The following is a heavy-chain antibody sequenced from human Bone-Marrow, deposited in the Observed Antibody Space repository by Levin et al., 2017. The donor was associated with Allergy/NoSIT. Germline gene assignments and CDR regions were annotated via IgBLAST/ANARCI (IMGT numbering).Heavy chain of an antibody. J-gene: IGHJ3*02. Sequence: GESLKISCTVSGFTFSIYSINWVRQAPGKGLEWVSSISSSGSDMYYVDSVKGRFTISRDNANNSLTLQMNSLRAEDTAVYYCARGIIGDVRVAHKEAFDIWGQGTMVSVSS. CDR3: ARGIIGDVRVAHKEAFDI. CDR1: GFTFSIYS. CDR2: ISSSGSDM. V-gene: IGHV3-21*01. D-gene: IGHD2-8*02.